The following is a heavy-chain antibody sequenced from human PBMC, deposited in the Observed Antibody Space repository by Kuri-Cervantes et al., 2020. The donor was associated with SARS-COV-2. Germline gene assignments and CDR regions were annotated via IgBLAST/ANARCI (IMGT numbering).Heavy chain of an antibody. J-gene: IGHJ4*02. V-gene: IGHV1-18*01. CDR1: GYTLTELS. Sequence: ASVKVSCKVSGYTLTELSMHWVRQAPGQGLEWMGWISAYNGNTNYAQKLQGRVTMTTDTSTSTAYMELRSLRSDDTAVYYRARYCGGKRPYFDYWGQGTLVTVSS. D-gene: IGHD2-15*01. CDR3: ARYCGGKRPYFDY. CDR2: ISAYNGNT.